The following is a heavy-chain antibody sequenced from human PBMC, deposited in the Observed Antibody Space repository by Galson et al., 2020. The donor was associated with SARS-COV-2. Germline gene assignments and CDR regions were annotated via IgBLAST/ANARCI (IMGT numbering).Heavy chain of an antibody. V-gene: IGHV6-1*01. Sequence: TLSPACLLSGTTPASNTAGWNWTRQSPSRGLDWLGRTYDTPTLLRDYTPSVTCRITSTADTSTNHFSLQLTSVTPEDTAVYYCARAVSSLFVMNVEGAAVTRYYGMDVWGHGTPVTVSS. J-gene: IGHJ6*02. D-gene: IGHD1-1*01. CDR3: ARAVSSLFVMNVEGAAVTRYYGMDV. CDR1: GTTPASNTAG. CDR2: TYDTPTLLR.